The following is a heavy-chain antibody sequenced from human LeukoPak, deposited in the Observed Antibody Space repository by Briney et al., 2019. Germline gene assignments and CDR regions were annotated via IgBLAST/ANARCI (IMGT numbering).Heavy chain of an antibody. CDR1: GYSISSGYY. CDR3: ARDHENNFDY. Sequence: PSETLSLTCTVSGYSISSGYYWGWIRQPPGKGLEWIGSIYHSGSTYYNPSLKSRVTISVDTSKNQFSLKLSSVTAADTAVYYCARDHENNFDYWGQGTLVTVSS. CDR2: IYHSGST. J-gene: IGHJ4*02. V-gene: IGHV4-38-2*02.